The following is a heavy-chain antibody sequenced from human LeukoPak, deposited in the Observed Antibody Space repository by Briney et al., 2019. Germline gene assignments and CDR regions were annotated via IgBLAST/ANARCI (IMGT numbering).Heavy chain of an antibody. V-gene: IGHV3-53*01. Sequence: GGSLRFSCAASGFTVSNTYMSWVRQAPGKGLEWVSVISSGGGTYFADSVKGRFTISRDNSKNTVFLQMNNLRADDTAMYYCARDRGIAAHYGMDVWGQGTTVTVSS. D-gene: IGHD6-6*01. CDR2: ISSGGGT. J-gene: IGHJ6*02. CDR3: ARDRGIAAHYGMDV. CDR1: GFTVSNTY.